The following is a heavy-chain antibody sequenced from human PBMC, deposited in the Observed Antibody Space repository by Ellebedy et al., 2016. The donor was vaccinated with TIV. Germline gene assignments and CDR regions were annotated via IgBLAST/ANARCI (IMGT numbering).Heavy chain of an antibody. D-gene: IGHD3-10*02. V-gene: IGHV3-64*01. CDR2: ISSNWSST. J-gene: IGHJ6*02. Sequence: GESLKISCAASGFTFSRYAMHWVRQAPGKGLECVSGISSNWSSTYYANSVKGRFGISRDNSKNTLFLQMGSLRTEDMAVYYCASLFLDYGMDVWGQGTTVTVSS. CDR3: ASLFLDYGMDV. CDR1: GFTFSRYA.